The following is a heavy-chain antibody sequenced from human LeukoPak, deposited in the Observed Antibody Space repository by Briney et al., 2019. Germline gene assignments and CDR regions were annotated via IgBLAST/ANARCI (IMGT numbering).Heavy chain of an antibody. CDR3: ASRYSSSSRSFDY. V-gene: IGHV1-69*06. CDR1: GGTFSSYA. CDR2: IIPIFGTA. Sequence: GASVQVSCKASGGTFSSYAISWVRQAPGQGLEWMGGIIPIFGTANYAQKFQGRVTITADKSTSTAYMELSSLRSEDTAVYYCASRYSSSSRSFDYWGQGTLVTVSS. J-gene: IGHJ4*02. D-gene: IGHD6-6*01.